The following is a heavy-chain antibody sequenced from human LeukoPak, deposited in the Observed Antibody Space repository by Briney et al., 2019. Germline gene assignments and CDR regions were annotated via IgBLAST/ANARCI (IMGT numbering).Heavy chain of an antibody. CDR3: ARSHIYYGSGSYSYYYYYMDA. V-gene: IGHV4-34*01. CDR2: INHSGST. D-gene: IGHD3-10*01. Sequence: SETLSLTCTVSGGSISSYYWSWIRQPPGKGLEWIGEINHSGSTNYNPSLKSRVTISVDTSKNQFSLKLSSVTAADTAVYYCARSHIYYGSGSYSYYYYYMDAWGKGTTVTISS. CDR1: GGSISSYY. J-gene: IGHJ6*03.